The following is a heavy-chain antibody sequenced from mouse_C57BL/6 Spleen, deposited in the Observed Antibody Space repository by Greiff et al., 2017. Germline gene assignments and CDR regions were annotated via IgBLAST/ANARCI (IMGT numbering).Heavy chain of an antibody. CDR3: ARDLGHYFDY. D-gene: IGHD4-1*01. CDR1: GYTFTSYW. Sequence: VQLQQPGAELVMPGASVKLSCKASGYTFTSYWMHWVKQRPGQGLEWIGEIDPSDSYTNYNQKFKGKSTLTVDKSSSTAYMQLSSLTSEDSAVYYCARDLGHYFDYWGQGTTLTVSS. J-gene: IGHJ2*01. V-gene: IGHV1-69*01. CDR2: IDPSDSYT.